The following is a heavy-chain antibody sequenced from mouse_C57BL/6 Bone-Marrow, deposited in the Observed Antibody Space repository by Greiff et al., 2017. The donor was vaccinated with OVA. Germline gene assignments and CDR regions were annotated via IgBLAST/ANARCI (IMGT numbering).Heavy chain of an antibody. V-gene: IGHV1-5*01. CDR2: IYPGNSDT. D-gene: IGHD1-1*01. J-gene: IGHJ4*01. CDR3: TRSATVVEGAMDY. Sequence: VHVKQSGTVLARPGASVKMSCKTSGYTFTSYWMHWVKQRPGQGLEWIGAIYPGNSDTSYNQKFKGKAKLTAVTSASTAYMELSSLTNEDSAVYYCTRSATVVEGAMDYWGQGTSVTVSS. CDR1: GYTFTSYW.